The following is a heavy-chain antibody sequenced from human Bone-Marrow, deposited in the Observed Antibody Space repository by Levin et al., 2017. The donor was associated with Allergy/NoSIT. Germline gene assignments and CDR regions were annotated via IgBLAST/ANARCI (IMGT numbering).Heavy chain of an antibody. J-gene: IGHJ6*02. Sequence: ASVKVSCKASGGTFSTYSINWVRQAPGQGPEWVGRIIPGVDITNSADRFLGRVTFTADKSTSTIYMGWTSPGPEATAVYYCARGGVAAAGQLGNYIYYYGMDVWGQGTMVTVSS. CDR3: ARGGVAAAGQLGNYIYYYGMDV. D-gene: IGHD6-13*01. CDR2: IIPGVDIT. V-gene: IGHV1-69*10. CDR1: GGTFSTYS.